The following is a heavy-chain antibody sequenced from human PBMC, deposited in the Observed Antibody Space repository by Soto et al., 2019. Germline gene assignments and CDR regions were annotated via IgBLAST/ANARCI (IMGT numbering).Heavy chain of an antibody. CDR2: IIPIFGTA. D-gene: IGHD2-15*01. J-gene: IGHJ6*02. CDR3: ARVVVAASTSSSYYYYGMDV. Sequence: ASVKVSCKASGGTFRSYSISWVLQAPGQGLEWMGGIIPIFGTANYAQKFQGRVTITADESTSTAYMELSSLRSEDTAVYYCARVVVAASTSSSYYYYGMDVWGQGTTVTVSS. CDR1: GGTFRSYS. V-gene: IGHV1-69*13.